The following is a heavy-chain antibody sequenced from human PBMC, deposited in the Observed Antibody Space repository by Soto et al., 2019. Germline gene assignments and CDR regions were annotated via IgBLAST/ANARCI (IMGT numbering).Heavy chain of an antibody. CDR1: GYSFTSYW. Sequence: PGESLKISCKGSGYSFTSYWIGWVRQMPGKGLEWMGIIYPGDSDTRYSPSFQGQVTISADKSISTAYLQWSSLKASDTAMYYCARHAGAGLRTIVRGNAGYYYYYYMDVWGKGTTVTVSS. CDR3: ARHAGAGLRTIVRGNAGYYYYYYMDV. CDR2: IYPGDSDT. V-gene: IGHV5-51*01. J-gene: IGHJ6*03. D-gene: IGHD3-10*01.